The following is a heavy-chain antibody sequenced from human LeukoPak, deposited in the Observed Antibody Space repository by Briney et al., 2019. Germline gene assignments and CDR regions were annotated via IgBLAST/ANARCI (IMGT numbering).Heavy chain of an antibody. D-gene: IGHD2/OR15-2a*01. V-gene: IGHV3-23*01. J-gene: IGHJ3*02. Sequence: GGSLRLSCTASGFTFSSHVMSWVRQAPGKGLEWVPLISDSGPNTYYADSVKGRFTISRDNSKNTLYLQMNSLRSEDTAVYYCARVSSRAFDIWGQGTMVTVSS. CDR1: GFTFSSHV. CDR2: ISDSGPNT. CDR3: ARVSSRAFDI.